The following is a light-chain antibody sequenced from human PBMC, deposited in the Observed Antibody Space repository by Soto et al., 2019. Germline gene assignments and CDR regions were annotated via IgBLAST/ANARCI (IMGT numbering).Light chain of an antibody. CDR3: LQHTTYPWT. CDR2: SAS. J-gene: IGKJ1*01. V-gene: IGKV1-17*01. CDR1: QDIRDD. Sequence: DIQMTHSPSSMSASVGYRVTITCRASQDIRDDLGWYQQKPGKAPKRLIYSASNLQSGVPSRFSGSMLGTEFTLTISSLQPEDFATYYCLQHTTYPWTFGQGTRVEI.